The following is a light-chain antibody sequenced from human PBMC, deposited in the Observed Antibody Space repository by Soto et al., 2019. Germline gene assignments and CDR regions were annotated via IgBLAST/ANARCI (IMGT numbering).Light chain of an antibody. CDR1: QSVSRY. Sequence: EIGLTQSPATLSLSPGERATRSCRASQSVSRYLAWYQQKPGQAPRLVIHDTSTRATGVPDTFSGSGSGTEFTLTISSLAPEGFAMYYCRQRYSWPPTFGGGSHVEIK. V-gene: IGKV3-11*01. CDR2: DTS. J-gene: IGKJ4*02. CDR3: RQRYSWPPT.